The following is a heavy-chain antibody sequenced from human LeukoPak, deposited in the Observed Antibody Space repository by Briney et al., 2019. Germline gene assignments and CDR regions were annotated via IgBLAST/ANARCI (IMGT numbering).Heavy chain of an antibody. V-gene: IGHV3-74*01. CDR2: INSDGSST. CDR3: ATSRTFDY. Sequence: GGSLRLSCAASGFTFTTYTMSWVRQAPGKGLVWVSRINSDGSSTSYADSVKGRFTISRDNAKNTVYLQMNSLRAEDTAVYYCATSRTFDYWGQGTLVTVSS. CDR1: GFTFTTYT. D-gene: IGHD2-8*01. J-gene: IGHJ4*02.